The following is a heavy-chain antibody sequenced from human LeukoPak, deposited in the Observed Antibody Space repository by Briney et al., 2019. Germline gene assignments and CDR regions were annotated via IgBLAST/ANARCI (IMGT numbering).Heavy chain of an antibody. CDR1: GFTFSSYA. CDR2: ISYDGSNK. Sequence: GGSLRLSCAASGFTFSSYAMHWVRQAPGKGLEWVAVISYDGSNKYYADSVKGRFTISRDNSKNTLYLQMNSLRAEDTAVYYCARERGELRGWFDPWGQGTLVTVSS. V-gene: IGHV3-30-3*01. CDR3: ARERGELRGWFDP. D-gene: IGHD1-26*01. J-gene: IGHJ5*02.